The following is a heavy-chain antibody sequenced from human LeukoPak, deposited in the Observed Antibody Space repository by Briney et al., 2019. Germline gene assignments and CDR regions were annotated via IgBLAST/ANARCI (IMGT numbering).Heavy chain of an antibody. V-gene: IGHV4-61*02. D-gene: IGHD2-2*01. Sequence: SETLSLTCTVSGGSISSGSYYWSWVRQPAGKGLEWIVRIYTSGSTNYNPSLKSRITISVDTSKNQFSLKLSSVTAADTAVYYCARGYCSSTSCHWRYWGQGTLVTVSS. CDR3: ARGYCSSTSCHWRY. CDR1: GGSISSGSYY. CDR2: IYTSGST. J-gene: IGHJ4*02.